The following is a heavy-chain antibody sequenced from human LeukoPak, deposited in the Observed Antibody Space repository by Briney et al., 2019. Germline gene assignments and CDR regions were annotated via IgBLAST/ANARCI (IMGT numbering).Heavy chain of an antibody. J-gene: IGHJ4*02. V-gene: IGHV3-30-3*01. CDR1: GFTFSSYA. CDR2: ISYDGSNK. D-gene: IGHD3-3*01. CDR3: ARDQIIRLSDYDFWSGYIGGPDY. Sequence: GGSLRLSCAASGFTFSSYAMHWVRQAPGKGLEWVAVISYDGSNKYYADSVKGRFTISRDNSKNTLYLQMNSLRAEDTAVYYCARDQIIRLSDYDFWSGYIGGPDYWGQGTLVTVSS.